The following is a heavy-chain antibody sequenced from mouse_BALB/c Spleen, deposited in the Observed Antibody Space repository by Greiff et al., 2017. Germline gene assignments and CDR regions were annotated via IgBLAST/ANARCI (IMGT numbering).Heavy chain of an antibody. V-gene: IGHV5-12-2*01. D-gene: IGHD3-1*01. CDR3: ARELGDEDAMDY. CDR1: GFTFSSYT. Sequence: EVKVVESGGGLVQPGGSLKLSCAASGFTFSSYTMSWVRQTPEKRLEWVAYISNGGGSTYYPDTVKGRFTISRDNAKNTLYLQMSSLKSEDTAMYYCARELGDEDAMDYWGQGTSVTVSS. J-gene: IGHJ4*01. CDR2: ISNGGGST.